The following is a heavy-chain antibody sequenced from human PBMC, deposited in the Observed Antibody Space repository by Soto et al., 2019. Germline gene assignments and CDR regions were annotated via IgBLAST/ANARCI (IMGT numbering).Heavy chain of an antibody. CDR2: ISGSGGST. CDR1: GFTFSSYA. CDR3: AKDAIDSSGYHYGGVYY. Sequence: GGSLRLSCAASGFTFSSYAMTWVRQAPGKGLEWVSTISGSGGSTYYADSVKGRFTISRDNFKNTLYLQMNSLRAEDTAVYYCAKDAIDSSGYHYGGVYYWGQGTLVTVSS. D-gene: IGHD3-22*01. J-gene: IGHJ4*02. V-gene: IGHV3-23*01.